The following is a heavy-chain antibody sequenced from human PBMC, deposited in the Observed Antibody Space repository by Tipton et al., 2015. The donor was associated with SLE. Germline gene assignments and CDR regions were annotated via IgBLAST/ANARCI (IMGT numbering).Heavy chain of an antibody. J-gene: IGHJ3*02. CDR1: GFTFSGSS. CDR2: VAKKADNYAT. CDR3: AKGELVDAFDI. D-gene: IGHD1-7*01. V-gene: IGHV3-73*01. Sequence: SLRLSCAASGFTFSGSSMHWVRQASGKGLEWVGRVAKKADNYATSYAASVKGRFTISRDDSQNTTYLQMNSLKNEDTAVYYCAKGELVDAFDIWGQGTMVTVSS.